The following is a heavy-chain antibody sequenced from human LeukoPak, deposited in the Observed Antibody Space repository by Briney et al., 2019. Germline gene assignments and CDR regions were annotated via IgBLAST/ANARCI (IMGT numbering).Heavy chain of an antibody. D-gene: IGHD3-22*01. Sequence: GASVKVSCKASGYTFTGYYIHWVRQAPGQGLEWVGWINPNSGGTNYAQKFQGRVTMTRDTSISTAYMELSRLRSDDTAVYYCARQYSSGYSYYFDHWGQGTLVTVSS. V-gene: IGHV1-2*02. CDR1: GYTFTGYY. CDR3: ARQYSSGYSYYFDH. J-gene: IGHJ4*02. CDR2: INPNSGGT.